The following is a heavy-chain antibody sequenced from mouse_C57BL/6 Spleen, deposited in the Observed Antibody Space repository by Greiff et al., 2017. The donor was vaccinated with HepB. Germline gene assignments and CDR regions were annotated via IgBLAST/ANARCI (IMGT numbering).Heavy chain of an antibody. D-gene: IGHD2-3*01. CDR2: ISYDGSN. V-gene: IGHV3-6*01. CDR3: ARDDDGYPFAY. CDR1: GYSITSGYY. J-gene: IGHJ3*01. Sequence: EVQLQESGPGLVKPSQSLSLTCSVTGYSITSGYYWNWIRQFPGNKLEWMGYISYDGSNNYNPSLKNRISITRDTSKNQFFLKLNSVTTEDTATYYCARDDDGYPFAYWGQGTLVTVSA.